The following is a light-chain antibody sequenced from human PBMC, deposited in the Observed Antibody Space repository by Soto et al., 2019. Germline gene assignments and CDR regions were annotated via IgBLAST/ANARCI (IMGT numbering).Light chain of an antibody. Sequence: VLTQSPGTLSLSPGERATLSYRASQSVSSTYLAWYQQKPGQAPRLLIYGASSRATGIPDRFSGSGSGTDFTLTISRLEPEDFAVYYCQQFGSSPRTFGQGTKVEI. CDR1: QSVSSTY. V-gene: IGKV3-20*01. J-gene: IGKJ1*01. CDR3: QQFGSSPRT. CDR2: GAS.